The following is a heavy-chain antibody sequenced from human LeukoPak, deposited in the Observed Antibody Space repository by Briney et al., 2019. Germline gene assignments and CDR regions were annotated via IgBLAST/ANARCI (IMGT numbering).Heavy chain of an antibody. Sequence: PSETLSLTCAVYGGSFSGYYWSWIRQPPGKGLEWIGEINHSGSTNYNPSLKSRVTISVDTSKNQFSLKLSSVTAADTAVYYCARGPYRNVDTAMVPLDYWGQGTLVTVSS. CDR3: ARGPYRNVDTAMVPLDY. V-gene: IGHV4-34*01. CDR1: GGSFSGYY. CDR2: INHSGST. D-gene: IGHD5-18*01. J-gene: IGHJ4*02.